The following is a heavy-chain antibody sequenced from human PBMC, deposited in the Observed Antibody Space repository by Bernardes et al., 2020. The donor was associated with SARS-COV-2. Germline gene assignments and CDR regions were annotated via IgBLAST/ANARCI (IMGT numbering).Heavy chain of an antibody. J-gene: IGHJ5*02. CDR1: GFSLSSDGVG. D-gene: IGHD6-19*01. CDR3: AHRRRGSGWYDGDWFDP. Sequence: SGPTLVKPTQTLTLTCTFSGFSLSSDGVGVAWIRQPPGKALEWLALIYWDDDQRYSPSLRSRLTITKDTSKSQVVLTMTNMDPVDTATYYCAHRRRGSGWYDGDWFDPWGQGTLVTVSS. CDR2: IYWDDDQ. V-gene: IGHV2-5*02.